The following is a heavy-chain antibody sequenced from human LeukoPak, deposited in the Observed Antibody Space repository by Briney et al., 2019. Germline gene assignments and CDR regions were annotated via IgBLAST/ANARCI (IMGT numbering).Heavy chain of an antibody. V-gene: IGHV3-23*01. Sequence: PGASLRLSCVASGFTFGNYAMRWLRQAPGKGLEWVSAITGSGDSTFNADSVKGRFTISRDNSKNTLHLQMNNLRAEDTAIYYCAKSRIVVVTAIDYWGQGIPVTVSS. CDR1: GFTFGNYA. D-gene: IGHD2-21*02. CDR3: AKSRIVVVTAIDY. CDR2: ITGSGDST. J-gene: IGHJ4*02.